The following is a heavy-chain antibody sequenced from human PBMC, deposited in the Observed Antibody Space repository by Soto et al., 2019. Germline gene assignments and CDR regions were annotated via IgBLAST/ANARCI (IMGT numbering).Heavy chain of an antibody. V-gene: IGHV1-69*06. CDR3: ARDPEYSSSFFDY. J-gene: IGHJ4*02. D-gene: IGHD6-6*01. CDR1: GGTFSSYA. Sequence: GASVKVSCKAPGGTFSSYAISWVRQAPGQGLEWMGGIIPIFGTASYAQKFQGRVTITADKSTSTAYMEQSSLRSEDTAVYYCARDPEYSSSFFDYWGQRTLVTVSS. CDR2: IIPIFGTA.